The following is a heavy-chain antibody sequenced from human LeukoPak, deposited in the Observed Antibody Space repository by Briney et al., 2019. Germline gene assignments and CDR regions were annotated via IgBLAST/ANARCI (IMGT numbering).Heavy chain of an antibody. V-gene: IGHV4-34*01. D-gene: IGHD3-3*01. J-gene: IGHJ5*02. CDR3: ARLVLYDFWSGLPS. Sequence: SETLSLTCAVYGGSFSGYYWSWIRQPPGKGLEWIGEINHCGSTNYNPSLKSRVTISVDTSKNQFSLKLSSVTAADTAVYYCARLVLYDFWSGLPSWGQGTLVTVSS. CDR1: GGSFSGYY. CDR2: INHCGST.